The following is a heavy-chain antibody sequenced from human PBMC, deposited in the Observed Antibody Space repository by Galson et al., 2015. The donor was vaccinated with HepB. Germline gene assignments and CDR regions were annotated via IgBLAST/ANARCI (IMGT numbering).Heavy chain of an antibody. V-gene: IGHV4-34*01. J-gene: IGHJ4*02. CDR3: ARVADSDYGDHAHFDS. D-gene: IGHD4-17*01. CDR2: IHHSGNT. CDR1: GGSFSGYY. Sequence: ETLSLTCAVYGGSFSGYYWTWIRQPPGKGLEWIGEIHHSGNTNYNPSLKSRVAISLGTSKNQFSLKLTSLTAADTAVYYCARVADSDYGDHAHFDSWGLGTLVTVSS.